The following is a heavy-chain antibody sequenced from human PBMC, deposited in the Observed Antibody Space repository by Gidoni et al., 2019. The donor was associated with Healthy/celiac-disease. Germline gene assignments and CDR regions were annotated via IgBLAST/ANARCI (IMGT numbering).Heavy chain of an antibody. CDR3: AREPVLRFLEWPYNWYFDL. CDR1: GGSFIGYY. V-gene: IGHV4-34*01. D-gene: IGHD3-3*01. CDR2: INHSGST. Sequence: QVQLQQWGAGLLKPSETLSLTCAVYGGSFIGYYWSWIRQPPGKGLECIGEINHSGSTNYNPSLKSRVTISVDTSKNQFSLKLSSVTAADTAVYYCAREPVLRFLEWPYNWYFDLWGRGTLVTVSS. J-gene: IGHJ2*01.